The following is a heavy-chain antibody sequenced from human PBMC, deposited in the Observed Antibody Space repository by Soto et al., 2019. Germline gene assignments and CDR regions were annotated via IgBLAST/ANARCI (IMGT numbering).Heavy chain of an antibody. Sequence: GASVKVSCKASGGTFSSYAISWVRQAPGQGLEWMGGIIPIFGTANYAQKFQGRVTITADESTSTAYMELSRLRSEDTAVYYCARSSPYCSSTSCYRGDGYYRMDVWGQGTTVSVSS. CDR3: ARSSPYCSSTSCYRGDGYYRMDV. D-gene: IGHD2-2*02. CDR2: IIPIFGTA. CDR1: GGTFSSYA. V-gene: IGHV1-69*13. J-gene: IGHJ6*02.